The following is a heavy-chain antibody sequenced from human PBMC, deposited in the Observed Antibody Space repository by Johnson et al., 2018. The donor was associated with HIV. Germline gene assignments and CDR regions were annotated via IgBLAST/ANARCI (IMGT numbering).Heavy chain of an antibody. CDR1: GITLSNYG. CDR3: ARAIAVAEGDAFDI. V-gene: IGHV3-33*08. CDR2: ISYDGSNK. J-gene: IGHJ3*02. D-gene: IGHD6-19*01. Sequence: QVQLVESGGGLVQPGGSLRLSCAASGITLSNYGMHWVRQAPGKGLEWVAFISYDGSNKYYADSVKGRFTISRDNAKNSLYLQMNSLRAEDTAVYYCARAIAVAEGDAFDIWGQGTMVTVSS.